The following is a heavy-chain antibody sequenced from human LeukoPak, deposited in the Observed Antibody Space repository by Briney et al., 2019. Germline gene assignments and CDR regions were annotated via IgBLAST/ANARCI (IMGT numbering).Heavy chain of an antibody. V-gene: IGHV3-30*02. CDR2: IRYDGSNK. D-gene: IGHD3-9*01. CDR1: GFTFSSYA. CDR3: AKVQRGTTIFWTWDYYYYMDV. Sequence: AGGSLRLSCAASGFTFSSYAMHWVRKAPGKGLEWVAFIRYDGSNKYYADSVKGRFTISRDNSKNTLYLQMNSLRAEDTAVYYCAKVQRGTTIFWTWDYYYYMDVWGKGTTVTISS. J-gene: IGHJ6*03.